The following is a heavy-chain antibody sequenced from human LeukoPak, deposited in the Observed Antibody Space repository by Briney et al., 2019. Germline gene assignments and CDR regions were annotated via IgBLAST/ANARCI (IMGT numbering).Heavy chain of an antibody. CDR1: GYTFTGYY. V-gene: IGHV1-2*02. Sequence: GASVKVSCKASGYTFTGYYMHWVRQAPGQGLEWMGWINPNSGGTNYAQKFQGRVTMTRDTSISTAYMELSRPRSDDTAVYYCAREDTAMVPFDYWGQGTLVTVSS. D-gene: IGHD5-18*01. CDR3: AREDTAMVPFDY. J-gene: IGHJ4*02. CDR2: INPNSGGT.